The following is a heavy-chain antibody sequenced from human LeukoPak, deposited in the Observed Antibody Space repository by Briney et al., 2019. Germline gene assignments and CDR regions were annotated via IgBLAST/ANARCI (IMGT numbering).Heavy chain of an antibody. CDR3: AKDYCGGDCYSGWYFDL. J-gene: IGHJ2*01. CDR2: ISYNSDTI. V-gene: IGHV3-9*01. Sequence: SLRLSCAASGFTFDDYTMHWVRQAPGKGLEWVSGISYNSDTIAYADSVKGRFTISRDNPKNSLYLQMNSLRAEDTALYYCAKDYCGGDCYSGWYFDLWGRGTLVTVSS. D-gene: IGHD2-21*02. CDR1: GFTFDDYT.